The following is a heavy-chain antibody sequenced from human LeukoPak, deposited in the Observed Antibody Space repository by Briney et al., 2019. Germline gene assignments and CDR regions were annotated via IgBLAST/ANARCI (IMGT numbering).Heavy chain of an antibody. CDR3: AKYGVRGGLDY. V-gene: IGHV3-7*01. CDR1: GFTFSANW. Sequence: QSGGSLRLSCAASGFTFSANWMSWVRQAPGKGLEWVANMRHDGSEKNYVDFVRGRFTISRDNAKNSLYLQMNSLRAEDTALYYCAKYGVRGGLDYWGQGTLVTVSS. CDR2: MRHDGSEK. J-gene: IGHJ4*02. D-gene: IGHD3-16*01.